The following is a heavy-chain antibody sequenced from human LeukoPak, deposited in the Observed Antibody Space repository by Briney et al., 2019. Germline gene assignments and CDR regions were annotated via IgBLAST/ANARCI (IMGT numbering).Heavy chain of an antibody. D-gene: IGHD1-7*01. CDR1: GGSISSYY. Sequence: PSETLSLTCTVSGGSISSYYWSWIRQPPGKGLEWIGYIYYSGSTNYNPSLKSRVTISVDTSKNQFSLKLSSVTAADTAVYYCARSGFEYNWNSPNYYYYMDVWGKGTTVTVSS. V-gene: IGHV4-59*01. CDR2: IYYSGST. J-gene: IGHJ6*03. CDR3: ARSGFEYNWNSPNYYYYMDV.